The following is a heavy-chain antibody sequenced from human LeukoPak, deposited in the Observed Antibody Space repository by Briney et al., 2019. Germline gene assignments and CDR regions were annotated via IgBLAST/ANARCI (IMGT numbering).Heavy chain of an antibody. CDR2: ISAYNGNT. Sequence: GASVKVSCKASGYTFTSYGISWVRQAPGQGLEWMGWISAYNGNTNYAQKFQGRVTMTRNTSISTAYMELSSLTSEDTAVYYCARELRRDKYWGQGTLVSVSS. V-gene: IGHV1-18*01. J-gene: IGHJ4*02. CDR1: GYTFTSYG. CDR3: ARELRRDKY. D-gene: IGHD2-15*01.